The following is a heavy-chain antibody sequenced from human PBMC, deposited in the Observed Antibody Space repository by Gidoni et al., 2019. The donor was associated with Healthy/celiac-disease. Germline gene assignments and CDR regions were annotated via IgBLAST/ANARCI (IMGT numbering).Heavy chain of an antibody. V-gene: IGHV1-24*01. CDR2: FDPEDGET. CDR1: GYTPTELP. CDR3: ATPGSGGSSWGLFDY. Sequence: QVQLVQSGAEVTKPGASVKVSSKVSGYTPTELPMHWVRQAPGNGLEWMGGFDPEDGETIYAQKVQGRVTMTEDPSTDTAYMELSSLRSEDTAVYYCATPGSGGSSWGLFDYWGQGTLVTVSS. J-gene: IGHJ4*02. D-gene: IGHD6-13*01.